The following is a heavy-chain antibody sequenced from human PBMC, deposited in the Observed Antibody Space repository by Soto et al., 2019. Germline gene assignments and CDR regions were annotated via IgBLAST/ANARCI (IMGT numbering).Heavy chain of an antibody. Sequence: GGSLRLSCAASGFTFSSYGMHWVRQAPGKGLEWVAVISYDGSNKYYADSVKGRFTISRDNSKNTLYLQMNSLRAEDTAVYYCAKDLGDNLDPYYYYGMDVWGQGTTVTVSS. CDR3: AKDLGDNLDPYYYYGMDV. D-gene: IGHD1-1*01. J-gene: IGHJ6*02. CDR1: GFTFSSYG. CDR2: ISYDGSNK. V-gene: IGHV3-30*18.